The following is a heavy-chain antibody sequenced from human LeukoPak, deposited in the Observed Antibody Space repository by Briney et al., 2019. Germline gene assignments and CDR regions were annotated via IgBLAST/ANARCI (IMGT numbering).Heavy chain of an antibody. V-gene: IGHV3-66*01. J-gene: IGHJ4*02. CDR3: ARGVYGRFDY. Sequence: PGGSLRLSCAASGFTVSSNYMSWVRQALGKGLEWVSDIYSGGSTYYADSVKGRFTISRDNSKNTLYLQMNSMRAEDTAVYYCARGVYGRFDYWGQGTLVTVSS. CDR2: IYSGGST. D-gene: IGHD3-16*01. CDR1: GFTVSSNY.